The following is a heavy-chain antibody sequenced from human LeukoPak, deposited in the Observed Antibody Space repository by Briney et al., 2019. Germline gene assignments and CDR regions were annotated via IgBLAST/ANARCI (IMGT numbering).Heavy chain of an antibody. D-gene: IGHD1-1*01. J-gene: IGHJ4*02. Sequence: GGSLRLSCAASGFTFSSYAMTWVRQTPGKGLEWVSAISGNGDMTYYADSVKGRFTILRDNFKNTLSLEMNSLRVDDTAVYYCAKDQNVVLQLRLRTLDYWGQGTLVTVSS. CDR2: ISGNGDMT. CDR1: GFTFSSYA. CDR3: AKDQNVVLQLRLRTLDY. V-gene: IGHV3-23*01.